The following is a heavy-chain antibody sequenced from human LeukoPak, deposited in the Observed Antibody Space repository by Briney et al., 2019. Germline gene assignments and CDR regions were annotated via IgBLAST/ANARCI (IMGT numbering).Heavy chain of an antibody. CDR1: GFTFSSYW. CDR3: ARPYCSSTSCYEGDFDY. V-gene: IGHV3-7*01. Sequence: GGSLRLSCAASGFTFSSYWMSWVRQAPGKGLEWVANIKQDGSEKYYVDSVKGRFTISRENAKNSLYLQMNSLRAEDTAVYYCARPYCSSTSCYEGDFDYWGQGTLVTVSS. D-gene: IGHD2-2*01. J-gene: IGHJ4*02. CDR2: IKQDGSEK.